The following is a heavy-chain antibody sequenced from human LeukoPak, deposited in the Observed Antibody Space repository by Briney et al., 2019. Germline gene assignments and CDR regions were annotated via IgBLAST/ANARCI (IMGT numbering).Heavy chain of an antibody. CDR2: IFYSGNT. V-gene: IGHV4-39*01. CDR1: GGSISNYNYY. J-gene: IGHJ4*02. CDR3: VSQGGGAQYYFDY. D-gene: IGHD3-16*01. Sequence: SETLSLTCTVSGGSISNYNYYWGWIRQPPGKGLEWIGSIFYSGNTYYNPSLKSRVTISVDTSKNEFSLKLNSVTTTDTAVYFCVSQGGGAQYYFDYWGQGTLVTVS.